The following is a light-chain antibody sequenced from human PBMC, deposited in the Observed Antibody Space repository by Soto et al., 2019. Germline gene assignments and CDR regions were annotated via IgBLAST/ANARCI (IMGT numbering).Light chain of an antibody. Sequence: IQITPAPSPPFGSGGGRGTITFRASQTISSWLAWYQQKPGKAPKLLIYKASTLKSGVPSRFSGSGSGTEFTLTISSLQPDDFATYYCQHYNSYSEAFGQGTKVDNK. J-gene: IGKJ1*01. CDR2: KAS. CDR3: QHYNSYSEA. V-gene: IGKV1-5*03. CDR1: QTISSW.